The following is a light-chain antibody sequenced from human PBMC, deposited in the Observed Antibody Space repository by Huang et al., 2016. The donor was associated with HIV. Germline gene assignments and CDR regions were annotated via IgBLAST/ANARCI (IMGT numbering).Light chain of an antibody. CDR2: GAS. J-gene: IGKJ3*01. CDR1: QSLSTH. CDR3: QQYDDWPPVT. V-gene: IGKV3-15*01. Sequence: VMTQSPDTLSVSPGEGATLLCRASQSLSTHLAWDQQKPGQPPRLLIYGASTRATGVPARCSGSGSGTDFTLTISSLQPEYFAVYYCQQYDDWPPVTFGPGTKVDLK.